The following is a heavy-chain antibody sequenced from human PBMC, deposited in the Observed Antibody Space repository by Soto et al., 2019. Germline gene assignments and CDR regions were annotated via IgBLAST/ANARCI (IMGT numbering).Heavy chain of an antibody. J-gene: IGHJ4*02. CDR3: ARDYKYSPKPFDY. V-gene: IGHV3-7*01. CDR2: IKQDGSEK. Sequence: GGSLRLSCAASGFTFSSYWMSWVRQAPGKGLEWVANIKQDGSEKYYVDSVKGRFTISRDNAKNPLYLQMNSLRAEDTAVYYCARDYKYSPKPFDYWGQGTLVTVSS. D-gene: IGHD6-6*01. CDR1: GFTFSSYW.